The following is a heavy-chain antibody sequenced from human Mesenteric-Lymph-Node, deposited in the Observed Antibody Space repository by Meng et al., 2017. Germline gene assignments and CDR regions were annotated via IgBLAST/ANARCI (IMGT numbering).Heavy chain of an antibody. D-gene: IGHD3-10*01. J-gene: IGHJ4*02. CDR2: INHSGST. Sequence: SQTLSLTCAVYGGSFSGYYWSWIRQPPGKGLEWIGEINHSGSTNYNPSLKSRVTISVDTSKNQFSLKLSSVTAADTAVYYCAGKYYYGSGSYLYFDYCGQGTLVTVSS. CDR3: AGKYYYGSGSYLYFDY. CDR1: GGSFSGYY. V-gene: IGHV4-34*01.